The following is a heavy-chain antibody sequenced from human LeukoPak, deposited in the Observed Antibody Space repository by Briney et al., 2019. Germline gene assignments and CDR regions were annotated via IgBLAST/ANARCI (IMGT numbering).Heavy chain of an antibody. CDR3: AKVQEQWLPRGGSIDY. J-gene: IGHJ4*02. D-gene: IGHD6-19*01. Sequence: GGSLRLSCAASEFTFSSYGMHWVRQAPGKGLEWVAVISYDGSNKYYADSVKGRFTISRDNSKNTLYLQMNSLRAEDTAVYYCAKVQEQWLPRGGSIDYWGQGTLVTVSS. V-gene: IGHV3-30*18. CDR2: ISYDGSNK. CDR1: EFTFSSYG.